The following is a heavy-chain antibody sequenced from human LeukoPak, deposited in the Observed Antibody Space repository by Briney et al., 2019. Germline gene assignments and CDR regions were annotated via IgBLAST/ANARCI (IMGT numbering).Heavy chain of an antibody. CDR1: GDSITSRAYY. CDR3: ARDLFVGGLDV. CDR2: IYHSGST. D-gene: IGHD3-16*01. J-gene: IGHJ6*04. V-gene: IGHV4-31*03. Sequence: PSETLSLTCTVSGDSITSRAYYWSWIRPHPGTGLEWIGYIYHSGSTYYNPSLMTRVTMSVDTSKNQFSLKLTPVTAADTAVYYCARDLFVGGLDVWGKGTTVTVSS.